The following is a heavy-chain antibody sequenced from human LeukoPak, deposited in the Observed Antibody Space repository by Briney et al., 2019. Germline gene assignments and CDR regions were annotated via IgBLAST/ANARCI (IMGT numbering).Heavy chain of an antibody. CDR1: GYLITSGHY. CDR2: LYYSGST. D-gene: IGHD3-22*01. J-gene: IGHJ3*02. Sequence: SEILSLTCTVSGYLITSGHYWGWIRQPPGKELEWIGSLYYSGSTYYNPSLETPVTISVDTSKNQFSLRLSSVTAADTAVYYCACLTTADAFDIWGQGTMVTVSS. CDR3: ACLTTADAFDI. V-gene: IGHV4-38-2*02.